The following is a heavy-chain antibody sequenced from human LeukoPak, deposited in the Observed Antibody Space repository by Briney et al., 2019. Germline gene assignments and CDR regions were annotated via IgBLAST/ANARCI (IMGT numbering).Heavy chain of an antibody. CDR3: AKETPVAGTETTDY. D-gene: IGHD6-19*01. CDR1: LFRFSSYG. J-gene: IGHJ4*02. V-gene: IGHV3-30*18. CDR2: ISYDGSNK. Sequence: GRALRLSRVPSLFRFSSYGMHWVRQAPHKGLERVVVISYDGSNKYDADSVKGRFTISIDNSKNTLYLQMNSLRPEDTAIYYCAKETPVAGTETTDYWGQGTLVTVSS.